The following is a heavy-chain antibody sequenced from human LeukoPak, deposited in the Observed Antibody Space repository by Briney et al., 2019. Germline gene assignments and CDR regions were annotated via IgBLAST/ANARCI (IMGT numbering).Heavy chain of an antibody. CDR1: GFTFSTYW. J-gene: IGHJ4*02. V-gene: IGHV3-74*01. Sequence: GGSLRLSCAASGFTFSTYWMHWVRQAPGKGLVWVSRIRSDGSSTSYADSAKGRFIISRDNAKNTLYLQMNSLRAEDTAVYYCAKDGVPSRWFGRNYFDYWGQGTLVTVSS. CDR3: AKDGVPSRWFGRNYFDY. CDR2: IRSDGSST. D-gene: IGHD3-10*01.